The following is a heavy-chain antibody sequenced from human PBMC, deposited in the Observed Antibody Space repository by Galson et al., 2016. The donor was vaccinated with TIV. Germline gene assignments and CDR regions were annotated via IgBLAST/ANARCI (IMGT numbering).Heavy chain of an antibody. CDR3: AKDRGRETPLRIEAAGPHDAFDI. V-gene: IGHV3-23*01. Sequence: SLRLSCAASGFTFSSYGMTWVRQTPGKGLEWVSTVSGSGGATYYAESVKGRFTISRENSKSLVYLQMNSLRAEDTAVYYCAKDRGRETPLRIEAAGPHDAFDIWGQGTMVTVSS. CDR1: GFTFSSYG. CDR2: VSGSGGAT. J-gene: IGHJ3*02. D-gene: IGHD6-13*01.